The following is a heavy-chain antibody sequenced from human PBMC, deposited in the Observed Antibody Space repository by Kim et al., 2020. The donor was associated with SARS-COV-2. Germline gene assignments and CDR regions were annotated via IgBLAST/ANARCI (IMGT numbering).Heavy chain of an antibody. V-gene: IGHV3-23*01. CDR2: IGANGDYT. CDR1: GFTFMTYG. CDR3: AKLVHTMTTRSGAFDV. J-gene: IGHJ3*01. Sequence: GGSLRLSCAASGFTFMTYGMTWVRQAPGKGLELVSTIGANGDYTYYTDSVKGRFTISRDNPKNTVYLQIYSLRAEDTALYYCAKLVHTMTTRSGAFDVWGQGTMVTVSS. D-gene: IGHD3-22*01.